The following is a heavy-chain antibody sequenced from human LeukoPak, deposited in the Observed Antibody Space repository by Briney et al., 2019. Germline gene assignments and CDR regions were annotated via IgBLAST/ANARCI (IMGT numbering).Heavy chain of an antibody. CDR1: GGSISSGSYY. V-gene: IGHV4-61*02. Sequence: KPSETLSLTCTVSGGSISSGSYYWSWIRQPAGKGLEWIGRIYTSGSTNYNPSLKSRVTISVDTSKNQFSLKLSSVTAADTAVYYCAVLGNYYDSSGHTIDYWGQGTLVTVSS. J-gene: IGHJ4*02. CDR2: IYTSGST. D-gene: IGHD3-22*01. CDR3: AVLGNYYDSSGHTIDY.